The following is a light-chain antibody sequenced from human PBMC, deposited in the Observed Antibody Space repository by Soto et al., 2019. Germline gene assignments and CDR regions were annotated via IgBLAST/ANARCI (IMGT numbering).Light chain of an antibody. J-gene: IGKJ5*01. CDR1: HSVDIY. CDR3: QQRKYWPPIT. Sequence: EIVLTQSPATLSLSPGERATLSCRASHSVDIYLAWYQQKPGQAPRLLIYDASNRATGIPPRFSRSGSGTDFTLTISSLEPEDFAVYYCQQRKYWPPITFGQGTRLDIK. CDR2: DAS. V-gene: IGKV3-11*01.